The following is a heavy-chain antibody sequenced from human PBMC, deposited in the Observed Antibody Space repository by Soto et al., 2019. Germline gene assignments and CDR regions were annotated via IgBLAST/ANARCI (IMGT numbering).Heavy chain of an antibody. CDR2: IYYRGST. D-gene: IGHD1-26*01. V-gene: IGHV4-59*11. CDR3: ARDGREASGMDV. CDR1: CGSISSHY. Sequence: SETLSLTCTGSCGSISSHYWSWVRQAPGKGLEWIGHIYYRGSTTYNPSLRSRSTISVDTSNNQFSLKLNSVTTADTAVYYCARDGREASGMDVWGQGTKVTVSS. J-gene: IGHJ6*02.